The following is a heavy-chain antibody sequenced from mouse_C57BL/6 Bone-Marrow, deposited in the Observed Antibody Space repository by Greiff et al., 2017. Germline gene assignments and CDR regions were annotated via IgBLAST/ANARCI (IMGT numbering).Heavy chain of an antibody. CDR1: GYTFTSYG. CDR2: IYPRSGNN. J-gene: IGHJ2*01. V-gene: IGHV1-81*01. D-gene: IGHD4-1*01. CDR3: ARNWDEGY. Sequence: QVQLKESGAELARPGASVKLSCKASGYTFTSYGISWVKQRTGQGLEWIGEIYPRSGNNYYNEKFKGKATLTADNNSRTADMELRSLTSEDSAVYFCARNWDEGYWGQGTTLTVYS.